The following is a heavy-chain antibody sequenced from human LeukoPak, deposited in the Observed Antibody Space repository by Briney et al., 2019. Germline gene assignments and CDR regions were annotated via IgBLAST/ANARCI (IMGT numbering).Heavy chain of an antibody. CDR3: ARDRIPGPSGSYYLFDY. V-gene: IGHV3-21*01. CDR2: ISSSSSYI. D-gene: IGHD3-10*01. J-gene: IGHJ4*02. Sequence: PGGSLRLPSAASGFTFSSYSMNWVRQAPGKGLEWVSSISSSSSYIYYADSVKGRFTISRDNAKNSLYLQMNSLRAEDTAVYYCARDRIPGPSGSYYLFDYWGQGTLVTVSS. CDR1: GFTFSSYS.